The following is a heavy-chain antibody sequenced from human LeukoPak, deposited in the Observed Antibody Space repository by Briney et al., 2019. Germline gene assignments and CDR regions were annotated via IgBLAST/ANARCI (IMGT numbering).Heavy chain of an antibody. CDR1: GYTGIELS. V-gene: IGHV1-24*01. D-gene: IGHD3-3*01. J-gene: IGHJ3*02. Sequence: ASVKVSCKLSGYTGIELSMHWVRQAPGKGLEWMGGFDPEDGETKYAQKFQGRVTMTEDTSTDTAYMELSSLPSEDTAVYYCATHTIFGVVTYASLIWGRGTLVTVSS. CDR2: FDPEDGET. CDR3: ATHTIFGVVTYASLI.